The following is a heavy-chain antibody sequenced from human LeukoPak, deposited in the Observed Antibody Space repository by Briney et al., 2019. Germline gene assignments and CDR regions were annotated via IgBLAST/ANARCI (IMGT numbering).Heavy chain of an antibody. D-gene: IGHD3-22*01. CDR3: ARVSSGYYTTFDY. Sequence: SGTLSLTCTVSGGSISSYYWSWIRQPPGKGLEWIGYIYYSGSTNYNPSLKSRVTISVDTSKNQFSLKLSSVTAADTAVYYCARVSSGYYTTFDYWGQGTLVTVSS. CDR2: IYYSGST. V-gene: IGHV4-59*01. J-gene: IGHJ4*02. CDR1: GGSISSYY.